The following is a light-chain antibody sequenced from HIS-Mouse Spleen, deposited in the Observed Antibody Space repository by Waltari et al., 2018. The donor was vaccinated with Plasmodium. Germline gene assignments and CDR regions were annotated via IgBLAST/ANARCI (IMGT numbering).Light chain of an antibody. CDR3: QQYNNWQYT. CDR1: QSVSSN. Sequence: EIVMTQSPATLSVSPGERATLSCRASQSVSSNLAWYQQKPGQAPRLLIYGASTRATGIPARFSGSGSGTEFTLTISSMQSEDCAVYCWQQYNNWQYTFGQGTKLEIK. J-gene: IGKJ2*01. CDR2: GAS. V-gene: IGKV3-15*01.